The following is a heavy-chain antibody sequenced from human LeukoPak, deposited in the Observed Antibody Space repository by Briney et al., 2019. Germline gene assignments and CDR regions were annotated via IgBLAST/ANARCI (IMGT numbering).Heavy chain of an antibody. CDR3: ARDSGADILTGYWFDP. V-gene: IGHV3-74*01. CDR1: GFTFSSYW. D-gene: IGHD3-9*01. CDR2: INSDGSST. J-gene: IGHJ5*02. Sequence: GGSPRLSCAASGFTFSSYWMHWVRQAPGKGLVWVSRINSDGSSTSYADSVKGRFTISRDNAKHTLYLQMNSLRAEDTAVYYCARDSGADILTGYWFDPWGQGTLVTVSS.